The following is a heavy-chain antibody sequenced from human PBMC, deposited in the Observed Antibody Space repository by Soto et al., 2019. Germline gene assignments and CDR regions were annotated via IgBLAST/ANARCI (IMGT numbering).Heavy chain of an antibody. V-gene: IGHV4-59*08. J-gene: IGHJ6*02. CDR2: IYYSVST. CDR3: ARHSPPMYDILTGTALDPYYGMDF. D-gene: IGHD3-9*01. Sequence: SETLSLTCSVSGGSISSYYWSWIRQPPGKGLEWIGYIYYSVSTNYNPSLKSRVTISVDTSKNQFSLKLSSVTAADTAVYYCARHSPPMYDILTGTALDPYYGMDFRGQRTTVTLSS. CDR1: GGSISSYY.